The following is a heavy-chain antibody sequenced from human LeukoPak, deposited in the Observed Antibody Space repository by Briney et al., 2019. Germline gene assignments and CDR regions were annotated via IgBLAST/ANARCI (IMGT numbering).Heavy chain of an antibody. Sequence: GGSLRVSCAASGFAVDDYAMHWVRQAPGKGLEWVSGISWNSGSIGCADSVKGRFTISRDNAKNSLYLQMNSLRAEDTALYYCAKDDYSKSFDYWGQGTLVTVSS. J-gene: IGHJ4*02. CDR1: GFAVDDYA. D-gene: IGHD4-11*01. CDR2: ISWNSGSI. CDR3: AKDDYSKSFDY. V-gene: IGHV3-9*01.